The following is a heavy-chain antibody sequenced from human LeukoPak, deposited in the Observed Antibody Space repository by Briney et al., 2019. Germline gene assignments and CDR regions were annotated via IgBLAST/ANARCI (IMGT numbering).Heavy chain of an antibody. CDR2: IYSGGST. Sequence: GGSLRLSCAASGFTVSSNYMSWVRQAPGKGLEWVSVIYSGGSTYYADSVKGRFTISRDNSKNTLYLQMNSLRAEDTAVYYCARKGRIAAAGTGWYYGMDVWGQGTTVTVSS. CDR3: ARKGRIAAAGTGWYYGMDV. J-gene: IGHJ6*02. V-gene: IGHV3-53*01. D-gene: IGHD6-13*01. CDR1: GFTVSSNY.